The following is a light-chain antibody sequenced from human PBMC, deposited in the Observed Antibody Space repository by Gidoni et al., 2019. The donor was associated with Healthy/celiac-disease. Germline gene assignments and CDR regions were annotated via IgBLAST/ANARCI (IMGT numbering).Light chain of an antibody. CDR1: QSISSY. Sequence: DIQMTPSPSSLSASVGDRVTITCRASQSISSYLNWYQQKPGKAPKLLIYAASSLQSGVPSRFSGSGSGKDFTLTISSLQPEDFATYYCQQSYSTPDTFGQGTKLEIK. V-gene: IGKV1-39*01. J-gene: IGKJ2*01. CDR2: AAS. CDR3: QQSYSTPDT.